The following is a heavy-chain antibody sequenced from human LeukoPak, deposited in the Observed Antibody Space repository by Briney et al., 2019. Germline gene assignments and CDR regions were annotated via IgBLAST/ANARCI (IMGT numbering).Heavy chain of an antibody. J-gene: IGHJ4*02. CDR1: GFTFSSYG. D-gene: IGHD3-22*01. V-gene: IGHV3-30*18. Sequence: GTSLRLSCAASGFTFSSYGMHWVRQAPGKGLEWVAFISYSGSNKFYADSAKGRFTISRDNSKNTLFLQMNNLRAEDAAVYYCGKANYYDSSGSDYWGQGTLVTVSS. CDR2: ISYSGSNK. CDR3: GKANYYDSSGSDY.